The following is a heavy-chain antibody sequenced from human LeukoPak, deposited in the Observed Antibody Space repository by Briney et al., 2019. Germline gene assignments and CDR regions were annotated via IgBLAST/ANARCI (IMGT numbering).Heavy chain of an antibody. CDR1: GYTFTSYD. Sequence: ASVKVSCKASGYTFTSYDINWVRQATGQGLEWMGWMNPNSGNTGYAQKFQGRVTMTRNTSISTAYMELSSLRSEDTAVYYCASSDCRASGCQIFGSEPFDFWGPGTLVTVSS. CDR3: ASSDCRASGCQIFGSEPFDF. CDR2: MNPNSGNT. V-gene: IGHV1-8*01. J-gene: IGHJ1*01. D-gene: IGHD3-3*01.